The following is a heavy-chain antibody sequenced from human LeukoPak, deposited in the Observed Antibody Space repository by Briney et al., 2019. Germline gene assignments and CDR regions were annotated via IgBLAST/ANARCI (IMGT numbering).Heavy chain of an antibody. CDR1: GFTFSDYS. D-gene: IGHD4-23*01. Sequence: GGSLRLSCAASGFTFSDYSMNWVRQAPGKGLEWVSYINSGSSTIYYVDSVEGRFTISRDNAKNSLYLQMNSLRDEDTAVYHCARTRSKVGTPTFDYWGQGTLVTVSA. V-gene: IGHV3-48*02. J-gene: IGHJ4*02. CDR3: ARTRSKVGTPTFDY. CDR2: INSGSSTI.